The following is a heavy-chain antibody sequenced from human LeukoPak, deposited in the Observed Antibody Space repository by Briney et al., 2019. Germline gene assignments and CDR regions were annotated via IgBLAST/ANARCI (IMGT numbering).Heavy chain of an antibody. CDR1: GFTFSSYG. CDR3: AKDKRVYYYYYGMDV. J-gene: IGHJ6*02. V-gene: IGHV3-30*18. Sequence: PGGSLRLSCAASGFTFSSYGMHWVRQAPGKGLEWVAVISYDGSNKYYADSVKGRFTISRDNSKNTLYLQMNSLRAEDTAVYYCAKDKRVYYYYYGMDVWGQGTTVTVSS. CDR2: ISYDGSNK.